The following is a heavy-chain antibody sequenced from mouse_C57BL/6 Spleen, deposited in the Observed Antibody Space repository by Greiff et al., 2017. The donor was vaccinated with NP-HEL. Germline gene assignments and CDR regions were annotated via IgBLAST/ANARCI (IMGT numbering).Heavy chain of an antibody. CDR2: ISSGSSTI. J-gene: IGHJ4*01. Sequence: EVQVVESGGGLVKPGGSLKLSCAASGFTFSDYGMHWVRQAPEKGLEWVAYISSGSSTIYYADTVKGRFTISRDNAKNTLFLQMTSLRSEDTAMFYCAREDYYGSSHAMDYWGQGTSVTVSS. V-gene: IGHV5-17*01. CDR3: AREDYYGSSHAMDY. D-gene: IGHD1-1*01. CDR1: GFTFSDYG.